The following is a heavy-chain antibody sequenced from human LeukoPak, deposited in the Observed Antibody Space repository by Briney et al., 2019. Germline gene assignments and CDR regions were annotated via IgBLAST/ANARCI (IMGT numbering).Heavy chain of an antibody. CDR1: GFSFSLYS. D-gene: IGHD5-12*01. Sequence: PGGSLRLSCVASGFSFSLYSMKWVRQAPGKGLEWVSYISDTSAMYYAGSVRGRFTISRDNAKNSLFLQMNSLRVEDTGVYYCARDGGYSGYDADCWGQGTLVTVSS. J-gene: IGHJ4*02. V-gene: IGHV3-48*01. CDR3: ARDGGYSGYDADC. CDR2: ISDTSAM.